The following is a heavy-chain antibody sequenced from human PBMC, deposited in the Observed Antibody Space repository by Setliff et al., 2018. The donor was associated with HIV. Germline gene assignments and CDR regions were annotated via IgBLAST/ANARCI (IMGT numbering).Heavy chain of an antibody. D-gene: IGHD3-9*01. Sequence: SETLSLTCQVSGLSMSSGNYYWNWIRQPAGKGLEWIGRTYASGGTYYKSSLKSRVTISVDSSKNQFSLKLSSVTAADTAVYYCATAEYDLLTGYYYPFDYWGQGTLVTVSS. CDR1: GLSMSSGNYY. CDR2: TYASGGT. J-gene: IGHJ4*02. V-gene: IGHV4-61*02. CDR3: ATAEYDLLTGYYYPFDY.